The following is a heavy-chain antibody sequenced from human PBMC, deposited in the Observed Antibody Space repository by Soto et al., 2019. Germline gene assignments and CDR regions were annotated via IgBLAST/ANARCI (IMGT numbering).Heavy chain of an antibody. J-gene: IGHJ4*02. CDR3: ARIKVDPAAHFDY. D-gene: IGHD2-2*01. Sequence: EVQLVESGGDLVQPGGSLRLSCAASGFTVSSSYMTWVRQAPGKGLEWVSVIYRGGSTYYADSVKGRFTISRDNSKSTRYLQMNSLRAEDTGVYYCARIKVDPAAHFDYWGQGTLVTVSS. CDR1: GFTVSSSY. V-gene: IGHV3-66*01. CDR2: IYRGGST.